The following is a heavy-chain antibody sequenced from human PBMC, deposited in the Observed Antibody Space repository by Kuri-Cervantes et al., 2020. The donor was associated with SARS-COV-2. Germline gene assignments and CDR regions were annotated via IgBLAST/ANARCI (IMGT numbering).Heavy chain of an antibody. CDR1: GGSISSYY. V-gene: IGHV4-4*07. Sequence: SETLSLTCTVSGGSISSYYWSWIRQPAGKGLEWIGRIYTSGSTNYNPSLKSRVTISVDTSKNQFSLKLSSVTTADTAVYYCASPSGSYTSGGMDVWGQGTTVTVSS. CDR2: IYTSGST. CDR3: ASPSGSYTSGGMDV. D-gene: IGHD1-26*01. J-gene: IGHJ6*02.